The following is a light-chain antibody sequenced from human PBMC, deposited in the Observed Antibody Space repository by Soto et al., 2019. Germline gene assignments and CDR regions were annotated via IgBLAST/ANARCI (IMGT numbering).Light chain of an antibody. J-gene: IGLJ2*01. CDR1: TSDIGGYNY. Sequence: QSALTQPASVSGSPGQSITISCTGSTSDIGGYNYVSWYQQHPGKAPKLLIYDVSYRPSGISDRFSGSKSGNTASLTISGLQPEDEADYYCSSYGASSTPFGGWTKLTVL. V-gene: IGLV2-14*03. CDR3: SSYGASSTP. CDR2: DVS.